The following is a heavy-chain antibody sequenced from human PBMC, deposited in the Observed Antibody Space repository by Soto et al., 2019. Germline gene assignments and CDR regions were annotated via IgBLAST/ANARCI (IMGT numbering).Heavy chain of an antibody. J-gene: IGHJ4*02. CDR2: INAGNGDT. CDR3: ARISGNYLIDY. CDR1: GYTFTSYA. Sequence: GXSVKVSFNASGYTFTSYAMYLVRQAPGQRLEWMGWINAGNGDTRYSQNFRDRVTITRDTSASTVYMDLSSLKSEDTAVYYCARISGNYLIDYWGQGTLVTVSS. V-gene: IGHV1-3*01. D-gene: IGHD1-26*01.